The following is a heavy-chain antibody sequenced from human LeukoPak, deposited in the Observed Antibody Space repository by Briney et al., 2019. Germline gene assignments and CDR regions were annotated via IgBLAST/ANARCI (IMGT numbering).Heavy chain of an antibody. V-gene: IGHV3-11*04. D-gene: IGHD3-3*01. J-gene: IGHJ4*02. Sequence: GGSLRLSCAASGFIFSDYYMSWIRQAPGKGLEWVSYISGSGSTTYADSVKGRFTISRDNAKNSLYLQMNSLRTEDTAVYYCARSPGILEWLSYFDYWGQGTLVTVSS. CDR3: ARSPGILEWLSYFDY. CDR2: ISGSGSTT. CDR1: GFIFSDYY.